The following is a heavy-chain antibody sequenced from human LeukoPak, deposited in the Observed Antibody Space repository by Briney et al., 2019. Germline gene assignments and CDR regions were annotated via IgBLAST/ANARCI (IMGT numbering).Heavy chain of an antibody. V-gene: IGHV1-18*01. CDR3: ARESSGFDFGANDY. J-gene: IGHJ4*02. CDR2: ISAHKGNT. Sequence: ASVKVSCKASGYTFTNYGITWVRQAPGQGLEWMGWISAHKGNTDYAQKFQGRVTLTIDASTSTAYMELRSLRSDDTALYFCARESSGFDFGANDYWGQGTLVTVSS. CDR1: GYTFTNYG. D-gene: IGHD5-12*01.